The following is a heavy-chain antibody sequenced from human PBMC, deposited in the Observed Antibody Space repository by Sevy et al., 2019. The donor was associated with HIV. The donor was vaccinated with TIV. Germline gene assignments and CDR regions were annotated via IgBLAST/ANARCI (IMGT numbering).Heavy chain of an antibody. V-gene: IGHV3-33*01. CDR2: IWYDGSNK. CDR1: GFTFSSYG. CDR3: AREFDRDAFDI. J-gene: IGHJ3*02. Sequence: GGSLRLSCAASGFTFSSYGMHWVRQAPGKGLEWVAVIWYDGSNKCYADSVKGRFTISRDNSKNTLYLQMNSLRAEDTAVYYCAREFDRDAFDIWGQGTMVTVSS.